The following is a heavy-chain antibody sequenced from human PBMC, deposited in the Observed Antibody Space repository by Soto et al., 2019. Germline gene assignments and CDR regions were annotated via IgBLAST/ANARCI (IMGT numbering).Heavy chain of an antibody. J-gene: IGHJ6*02. V-gene: IGHV3-48*02. Sequence: EVQLVESGGGLIQRGGSLRLSCAASGFTFGHYSMNWVRQAPGKGPEWVSYISSDNRTINYADSVKGRFIITRDNAKKSLYLQMDSLRDEGAAVYYCAREGWPLLQSGMDVWGQGTTVTVSS. CDR3: AREGWPLLQSGMDV. D-gene: IGHD2-15*01. CDR1: GFTFGHYS. CDR2: ISSDNRTI.